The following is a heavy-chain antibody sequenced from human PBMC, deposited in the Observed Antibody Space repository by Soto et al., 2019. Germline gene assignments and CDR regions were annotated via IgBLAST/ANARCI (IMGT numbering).Heavy chain of an antibody. V-gene: IGHV4-38-2*01. CDR2: IYYSGST. Sequence: SETLSLTCAVSGYSISSGYYWGWIRQPPGKGLEWIGYIYYSGSTNYNPSLKSRVTISVDTSKNQFSLKLSSVTAADTAVYYCARAAYGSGSYYNDYWGQGTLVTVSS. J-gene: IGHJ4*02. CDR1: GYSISSGYY. CDR3: ARAAYGSGSYYNDY. D-gene: IGHD3-10*01.